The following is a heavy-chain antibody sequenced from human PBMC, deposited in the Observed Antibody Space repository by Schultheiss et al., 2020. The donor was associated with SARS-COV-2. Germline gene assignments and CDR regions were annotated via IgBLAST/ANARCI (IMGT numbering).Heavy chain of an antibody. Sequence: GGSLRLSCAASGFTFSSYCMSWVRQAPGKGLEWVSYISSSSSYTNYADSVKGRFTISRDNAKNSLYLQMNSLRAEDTAVYYCARATEGGSEYFQHWGQGTLVTVSS. CDR3: ARATEGGSEYFQH. CDR1: GFTFSSYC. D-gene: IGHD3-16*01. J-gene: IGHJ1*01. CDR2: ISSSSSYT. V-gene: IGHV3-21*05.